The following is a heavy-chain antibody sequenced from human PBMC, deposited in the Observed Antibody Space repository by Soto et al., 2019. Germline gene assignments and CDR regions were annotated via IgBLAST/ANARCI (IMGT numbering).Heavy chain of an antibody. CDR2: ISSDGNNK. D-gene: IGHD4-17*01. J-gene: IGHJ5*02. CDR3: ARDLIPNTVTTCGS. CDR1: GFTFDSHG. Sequence: ESGGGAVQPGRSLRLSCAASGFTFDSHGMHWVRQAPGKGLEWVAVISSDGNNKYYADSVKGRFTISRDNFNNILYLQMSSLRAEDTAVYYCARDLIPNTVTTCGSWGQGTLVTVSS. V-gene: IGHV3-30*03.